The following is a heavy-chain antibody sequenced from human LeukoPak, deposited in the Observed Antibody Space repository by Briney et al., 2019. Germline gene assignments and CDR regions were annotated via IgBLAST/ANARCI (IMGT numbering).Heavy chain of an antibody. J-gene: IGHJ4*02. V-gene: IGHV2-70*11. CDR3: ARISEYDGDYYFDY. Sequence: SGPALVKPTQTLTLTCTFSGFSLSTSGMCVSWIRQPPGKALEWLARIDWDDDKYYSTSLKTRLTISKDTSKNQVVLTMTNMDPVDTATYYCARISEYDGDYYFDYWGQGTLVTVSS. CDR1: GFSLSTSGMC. CDR2: IDWDDDK. D-gene: IGHD4-17*01.